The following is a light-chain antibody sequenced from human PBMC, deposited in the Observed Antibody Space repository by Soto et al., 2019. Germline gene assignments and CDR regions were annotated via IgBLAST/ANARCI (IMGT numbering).Light chain of an antibody. CDR1: QSISDR. CDR2: YAS. CDR3: QHYSTVWA. J-gene: IGKJ1*01. Sequence: DIQMTQSPSTLSASVGDRVTITCRASQSISDRLAWYQLKPGKAPKLLIFYASSLESGVPSRFSGSGSGTEFTLTISSLQPDDFATYYCQHYSTVWAFGQGTKVEI. V-gene: IGKV1-5*01.